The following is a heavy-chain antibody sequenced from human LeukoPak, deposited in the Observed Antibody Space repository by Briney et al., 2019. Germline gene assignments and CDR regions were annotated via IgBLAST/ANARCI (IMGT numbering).Heavy chain of an antibody. D-gene: IGHD2-15*01. CDR1: GYTFTSYA. CDR3: ARDGGCSGGTCYSGYFQH. Sequence: ASVKVSCKASGYTFTSYAIHWVRQAPGQRLEWTGWINAGNGNTKYSQKFQGRVTITRDTSASTAYMDLSNLRSEDTAMYYCARDGGCSGGTCYSGYFQHWGQGTLVTVSS. CDR2: INAGNGNT. J-gene: IGHJ1*01. V-gene: IGHV1-3*01.